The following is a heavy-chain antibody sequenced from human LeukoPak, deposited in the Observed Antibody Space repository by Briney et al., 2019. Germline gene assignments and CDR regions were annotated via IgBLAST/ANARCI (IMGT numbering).Heavy chain of an antibody. CDR2: ISPPTDSI. Sequence: GGSLRLSCAASGFSFNAYSMNWVRQAPGKGLEWLSYISPPTDSIHCADSVKGRFSISADSARNTLNLQMNSLRDDDTAVYYCARDSRYGFDYWGQGILVTVSS. CDR1: GFSFNAYS. CDR3: ARDSRYGFDY. V-gene: IGHV3-48*02. J-gene: IGHJ4*02. D-gene: IGHD4-17*01.